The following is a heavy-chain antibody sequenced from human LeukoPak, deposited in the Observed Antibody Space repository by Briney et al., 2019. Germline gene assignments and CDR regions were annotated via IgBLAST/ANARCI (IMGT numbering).Heavy chain of an antibody. J-gene: IGHJ4*02. D-gene: IGHD3-22*01. CDR1: GYTFTSYG. CDR2: ISAYNGNT. V-gene: IGHV1-18*01. Sequence: ASVKVSCKASGYTFTSYGISWVRQAPGQGLEWMGWISAYNGNTNYAQKLQGRVTMTTDTSTSTAYMELRSLRSDDTAVYYCASGVSNYYYDSSGSLDYWGQGTLVTVSS. CDR3: ASGVSNYYYDSSGSLDY.